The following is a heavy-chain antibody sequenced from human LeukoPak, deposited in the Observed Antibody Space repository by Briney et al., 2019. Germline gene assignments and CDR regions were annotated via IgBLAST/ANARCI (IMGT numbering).Heavy chain of an antibody. Sequence: SETLSLTCTVSDGSMSSYYWSWIRQPPGKGLEWIGYTYHSGSTDYNPSLKSRVTMSVDTSKNQFSLKLTSVTAADTAVYYCARRRQWLDFDYWGQGTLVTVSS. V-gene: IGHV4-59*08. J-gene: IGHJ4*02. D-gene: IGHD6-19*01. CDR3: ARRRQWLDFDY. CDR2: TYHSGST. CDR1: DGSMSSYY.